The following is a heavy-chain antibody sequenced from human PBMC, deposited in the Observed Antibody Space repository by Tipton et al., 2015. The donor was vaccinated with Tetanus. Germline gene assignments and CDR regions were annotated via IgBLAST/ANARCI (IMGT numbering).Heavy chain of an antibody. Sequence: SLRLSCAASGFTFSGFPMNWVRQAPGKGLEWVSGISDSGDEVFYADCVKGRFTVSRDNSRSTLFLQMKSLRAEDTAIYFCARPHPGYRSTWTTYYFDFWGRGTQSTVAS. CDR2: ISDSGDEV. D-gene: IGHD2/OR15-2a*01. CDR3: ARPHPGYRSTWTTYYFDF. V-gene: IGHV3-23*01. J-gene: IGHJ4*02. CDR1: GFTFSGFP.